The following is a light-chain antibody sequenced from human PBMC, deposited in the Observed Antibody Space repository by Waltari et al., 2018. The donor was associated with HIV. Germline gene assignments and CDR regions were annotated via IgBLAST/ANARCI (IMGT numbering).Light chain of an antibody. Sequence: DIQMTQSPSSLSASVVDRVTITGRGSKSIRNYLNWYQQKQEKAPKLLIYGASSLQAGVPARCSGSGSGTDCTRSISSLQPEDFATYCGQQGYSSLPTFGGGTRVEIK. J-gene: IGKJ4*01. CDR3: QQGYSSLPT. V-gene: IGKV1-39*01. CDR2: GAS. CDR1: KSIRNY.